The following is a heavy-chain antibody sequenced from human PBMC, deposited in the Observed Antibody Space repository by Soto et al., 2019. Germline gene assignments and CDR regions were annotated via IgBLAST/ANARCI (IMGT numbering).Heavy chain of an antibody. V-gene: IGHV3-9*01. D-gene: IGHD6-6*01. J-gene: IGHJ4*02. CDR2: LSWNSDSI. CDR3: AKDMSASYSSSSHYFDY. Sequence: GGSLRLSXAASGFTFDDYAMHWVRQAPGKGLEWVSGLSWNSDSIGYADSVKGRFTISRDNAKKSLYLQMNGLRAEDTALYYCAKDMSASYSSSSHYFDYWGQGTLVTVSS. CDR1: GFTFDDYA.